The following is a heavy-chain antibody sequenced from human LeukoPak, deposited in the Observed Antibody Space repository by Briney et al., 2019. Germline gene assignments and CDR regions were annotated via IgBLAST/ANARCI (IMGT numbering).Heavy chain of an antibody. Sequence: GGSLRLSCAASGFTVSSNYMSWVRQAPGKGLEWVSVIYSGGSTYYADSVKGRFTISRDNSENTLYLQMNSLRAEDTAVYYCARFFRGLGYFDLWGRGTLVTVSS. V-gene: IGHV3-66*01. CDR3: ARFFRGLGYFDL. CDR2: IYSGGST. CDR1: GFTVSSNY. D-gene: IGHD3-10*01. J-gene: IGHJ2*01.